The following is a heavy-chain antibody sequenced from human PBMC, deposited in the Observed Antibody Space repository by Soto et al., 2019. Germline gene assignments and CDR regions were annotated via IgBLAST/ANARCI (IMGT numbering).Heavy chain of an antibody. Sequence: PSETLSLTCTVSGGSIRSYYWSWIRQPPGKGLEWIGYFYYSGSTNYNPSLKSRVTISVDTSKNQFSLKLNSVTAADTAVYYCARADYGGPYYFDYWGQGALVTVSS. CDR3: ARADYGGPYYFDY. CDR2: FYYSGST. CDR1: GGSIRSYY. J-gene: IGHJ4*02. V-gene: IGHV4-59*01. D-gene: IGHD4-17*01.